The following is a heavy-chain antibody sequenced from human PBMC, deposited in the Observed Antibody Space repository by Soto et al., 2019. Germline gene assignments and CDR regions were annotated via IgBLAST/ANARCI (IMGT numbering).Heavy chain of an antibody. J-gene: IGHJ5*02. CDR3: ARTSPRGSGSWFDL. Sequence: PRETLSLTGHSMVGSSGVSTWTGSPRPPGKGRQWIGLINRSGSAKYNPSLKSRVTISIDTSKNQLSLELSSVTAADTAVYYCARTSPRGSGSWFDLWGQGTLVTVSS. D-gene: IGHD3-10*01. CDR2: INRSGSA. V-gene: IGHV4-34*01. CDR1: VGSSGVST.